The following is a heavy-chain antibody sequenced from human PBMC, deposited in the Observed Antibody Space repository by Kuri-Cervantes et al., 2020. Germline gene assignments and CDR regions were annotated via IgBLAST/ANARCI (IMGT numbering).Heavy chain of an antibody. CDR1: GGSISSSSYY. CDR3: ASLIAAAGTPIDY. J-gene: IGHJ4*02. Sequence: SETLSLTCTVSGGSISSSSYYWGWIRQPPGKGLERIGSIYYSGSTYYNPSLKSRVTISVDTSKNQFSLKLSSVTAADTAVYYCASLIAAAGTPIDYWGQGTLVTVSS. V-gene: IGHV4-39*01. D-gene: IGHD6-13*01. CDR2: IYYSGST.